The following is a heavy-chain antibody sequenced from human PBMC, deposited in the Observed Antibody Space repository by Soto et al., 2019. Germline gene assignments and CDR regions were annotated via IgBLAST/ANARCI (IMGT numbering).Heavy chain of an antibody. CDR3: AREIVTTGEYYFDS. J-gene: IGHJ4*02. CDR1: GLTFRSYW. D-gene: IGHD1-1*01. V-gene: IGHV3-74*01. CDR2: INRDGSST. Sequence: GGSLRLSCAASGLTFRSYWVHWVRQAPGKGLVWVSRINRDGSSTSYADSVKGRVTISRDTAKNTLYLQMNSLRAEDTAVYYCAREIVTTGEYYFDSWGQGTLVTVSS.